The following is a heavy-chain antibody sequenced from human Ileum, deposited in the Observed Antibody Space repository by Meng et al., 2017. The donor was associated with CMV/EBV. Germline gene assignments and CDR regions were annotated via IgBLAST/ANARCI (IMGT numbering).Heavy chain of an antibody. CDR2: ISTSGST. D-gene: IGHD6-6*01. J-gene: IGHJ4*02. CDR1: GGSISSYC. Sequence: VQLHESGPGLVKPSQTLSLTCTVSGGSISSYCWAWLRQPAGKGLEWIGRISTSGSTNYNPSLTSRVNMSVDASKNQFSLKLTSVTAADTAVYFCARTYSSSSGITFDYWGQGTLVTVSS. V-gene: IGHV4-4*07. CDR3: ARTYSSSSGITFDY.